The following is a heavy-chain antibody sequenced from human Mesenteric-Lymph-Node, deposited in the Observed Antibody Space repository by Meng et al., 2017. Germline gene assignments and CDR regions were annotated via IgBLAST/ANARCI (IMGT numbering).Heavy chain of an antibody. Sequence: GESLKISCAASGFTFSSDAMHWVRQAPGKGPEWVAIISYDGSNKYYADSVKDRFTISRDNSKNTLYLQMNSLRVEDTAVYYCARQDGRFNDSSGDYIFDYWGQGTLVTVSS. D-gene: IGHD3-22*01. CDR3: ARQDGRFNDSSGDYIFDY. J-gene: IGHJ4*02. CDR2: ISYDGSNK. CDR1: GFTFSSDA. V-gene: IGHV3-30*07.